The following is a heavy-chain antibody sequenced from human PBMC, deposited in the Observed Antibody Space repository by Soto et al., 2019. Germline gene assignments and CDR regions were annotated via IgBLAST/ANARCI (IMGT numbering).Heavy chain of an antibody. J-gene: IGHJ4*02. CDR2: IYYSGST. Sequence: SETLSVTCTVAGGSISSYYVGWIRQTPGKGLEWIGYIYYSGSTNYNPSLKSRVTISVDTSKNQFSLKLSSVTAADTAVYYCARTSAYYDSSGYYYGFDYWGQGTLVTVSS. CDR3: ARTSAYYDSSGYYYGFDY. V-gene: IGHV4-59*01. D-gene: IGHD3-22*01. CDR1: GGSISSYY.